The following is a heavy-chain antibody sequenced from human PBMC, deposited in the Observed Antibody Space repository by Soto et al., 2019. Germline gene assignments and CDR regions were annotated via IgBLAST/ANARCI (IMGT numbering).Heavy chain of an antibody. CDR3: AKTGTDGSWFDP. D-gene: IGHD1-1*01. Sequence: GSGPTLVNPTQTLTLTCTFSGFSLSTSGMRVSWIRQPPGKALEWLARIDWDDDNFYSTALKTRLTISKDTSKNQVVLTMTNIDPVDTATYYCAKTGTDGSWFDPWGQGTLVTVSS. CDR2: IDWDDDN. CDR1: GFSLSTSGMR. J-gene: IGHJ5*02. V-gene: IGHV2-70*04.